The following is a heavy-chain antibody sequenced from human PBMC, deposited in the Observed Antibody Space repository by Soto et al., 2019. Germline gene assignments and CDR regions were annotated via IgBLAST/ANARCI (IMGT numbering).Heavy chain of an antibody. Sequence: QVQLQQSGPGLVKPSQTLSLTCTVSGDSVNSGRYYWHWIRQLPGKGLEWIGYIFYSGTTYYNPSLMSRFTISLDTSKNDLSLKLTSVTVADTAVYFCARGWLRVTGTYDSWGQGTLVTVSS. CDR3: ARGWLRVTGTYDS. CDR1: GDSVNSGRYY. D-gene: IGHD1-1*01. CDR2: IFYSGTT. V-gene: IGHV4-31*03. J-gene: IGHJ4*02.